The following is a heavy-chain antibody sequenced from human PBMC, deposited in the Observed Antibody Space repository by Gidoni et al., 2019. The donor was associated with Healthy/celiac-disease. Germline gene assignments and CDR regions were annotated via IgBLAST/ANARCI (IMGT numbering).Heavy chain of an antibody. D-gene: IGHD3-16*01. CDR1: GFTFSGYG. V-gene: IGHV3-33*01. CDR2: IWYDGSNK. CDR3: ARGYDYVWGSSPYDAFDI. J-gene: IGHJ3*02. Sequence: QVQLVASGGGVVQPGRSLRLSCAASGFTFSGYGMPWVRQAPGKGLDWLAVIWYDGSNKYYADSVKGRFTISRDNSKNTLYLQMNSLIAEDTAVYYCARGYDYVWGSSPYDAFDIWGQGTMVTVSS.